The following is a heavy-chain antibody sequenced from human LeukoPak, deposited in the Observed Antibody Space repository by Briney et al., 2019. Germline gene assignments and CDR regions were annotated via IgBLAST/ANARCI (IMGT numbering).Heavy chain of an antibody. CDR1: GGSVSSGSYY. CDR3: ARDLVAYCGGDCYLYWFDP. Sequence: SETLSLTCTVSGGSVSSGSYYWSWIRQPPGKGLEWIGYIYYSGSTNYNPSLKSRVTISVDTSKNQFSLKLSSVTAADTAVYYCARDLVAYCGGDCYLYWFDPWGQGTLVTVSS. V-gene: IGHV4-61*01. CDR2: IYYSGST. J-gene: IGHJ5*02. D-gene: IGHD2-21*02.